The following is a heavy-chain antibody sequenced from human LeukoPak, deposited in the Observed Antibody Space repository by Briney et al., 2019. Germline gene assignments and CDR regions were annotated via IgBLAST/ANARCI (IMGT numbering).Heavy chain of an antibody. D-gene: IGHD7-27*01. CDR3: ARLPRTNWGCFDY. CDR2: INPNSGDT. J-gene: IGHJ4*02. CDR1: GYTFTTYA. Sequence: ASVKVSCKASGYTFTTYAMNWVRQAPGQGLEWMGRINPNSGDTNFAQKFQGRVTMTRDTSISTAYMELSRLRSDDTAVYYCARLPRTNWGCFDYWGQGTLVTVSS. V-gene: IGHV1-2*06.